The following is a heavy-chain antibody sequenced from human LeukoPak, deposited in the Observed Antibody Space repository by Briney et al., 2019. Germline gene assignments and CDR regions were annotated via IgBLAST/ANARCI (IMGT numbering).Heavy chain of an antibody. CDR2: IKQDGSEK. J-gene: IGHJ6*03. D-gene: IGHD6-19*01. CDR1: GGSFSGYY. V-gene: IGHV3-7*01. Sequence: ETLSLTCAVYGGSFSGYYWSWIRQAPGKGLEWVANIKQDGSEKYYVDSVKGRFTISRDNAKNSLYLQMNSLRAEDTAVYYCARVVAGTRYYYYYYMDVWGKGTTVTVSS. CDR3: ARVVAGTRYYYYYYMDV.